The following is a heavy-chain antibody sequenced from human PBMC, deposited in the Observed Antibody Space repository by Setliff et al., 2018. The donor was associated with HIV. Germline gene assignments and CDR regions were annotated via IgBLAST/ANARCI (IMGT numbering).Heavy chain of an antibody. CDR1: GFTFRNFN. CDR3: ARDYLYYNMYNGSPVYGMDV. CDR2: ISIGSGSAI. Sequence: GGSLRLSCAASGFTFRNFNFNWVRQAPGRGLEWVSSISIGSGSAIYYAESVQGRFTVSRDNSKNSLYLQMNSLRVEDTAVYYCARDYLYYNMYNGSPVYGMDVWGQGTTVTVSS. D-gene: IGHD3-10*01. J-gene: IGHJ6*02. V-gene: IGHV3-21*01.